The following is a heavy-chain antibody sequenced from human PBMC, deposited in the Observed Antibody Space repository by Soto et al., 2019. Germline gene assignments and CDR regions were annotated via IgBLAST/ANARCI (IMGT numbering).Heavy chain of an antibody. V-gene: IGHV6-1*01. CDR3: ARGSAAAGTGRSHYFDY. Sequence: PSQTLSLTCAISGDSVSSSSAAWNWIRQSPSRGLEWLGRTYYRSKWYNDYAVSVKSRITINPDTSKNQFSLQLNSVTPEDTAVYYCARGSAAAGTGRSHYFDYWGQGTLVTVSS. CDR2: TYYRSKWYN. D-gene: IGHD6-13*01. J-gene: IGHJ4*02. CDR1: GDSVSSSSAA.